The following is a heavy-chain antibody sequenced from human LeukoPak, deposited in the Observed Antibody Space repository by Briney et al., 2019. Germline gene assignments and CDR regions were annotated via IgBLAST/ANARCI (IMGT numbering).Heavy chain of an antibody. Sequence: GGSLRLSCAASGFTFSDYYMSWIRQAPGKGLEWVSYISSSGSTIYYADSVKGRFTISRDNAKNSLHLQMNSLRAEDTAVYYCARVNYYDSSGAFDIWGQGTMVTVSS. D-gene: IGHD3-22*01. CDR1: GFTFSDYY. J-gene: IGHJ3*02. CDR2: ISSSGSTI. CDR3: ARVNYYDSSGAFDI. V-gene: IGHV3-11*01.